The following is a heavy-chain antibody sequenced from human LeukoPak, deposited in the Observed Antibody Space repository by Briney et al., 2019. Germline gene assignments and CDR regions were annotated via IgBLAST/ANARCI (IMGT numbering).Heavy chain of an antibody. Sequence: HPGGSLRLSCAASGFTFSSYGMHWVRQAPGKGLEWVAVIWYDGSNKYYADSVKGRFTISRDNSKNTLYLQMNSLRAEDTAVYYCARSLGSGSHPADYWGQGTLVTVSS. CDR3: ARSLGSGSHPADY. D-gene: IGHD3-10*02. J-gene: IGHJ4*02. CDR1: GFTFSSYG. CDR2: IWYDGSNK. V-gene: IGHV3-33*01.